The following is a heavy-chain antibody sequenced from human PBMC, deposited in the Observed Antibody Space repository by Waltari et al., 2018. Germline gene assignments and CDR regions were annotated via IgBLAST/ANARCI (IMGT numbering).Heavy chain of an antibody. Sequence: QLQLQESGPGLVKPSETLSLPCTVSGGSISSSSYYWGWIRQPPGKGLEWIGSIYYSGSTYYNPSLKSRVTISVDTSKNQFSLKLSSVTAADTAVYYCARDDYYGSGDYFDYWGQGTLVTVSS. CDR1: GGSISSSSYY. CDR3: ARDDYYGSGDYFDY. CDR2: IYYSGST. D-gene: IGHD3-10*01. V-gene: IGHV4-39*07. J-gene: IGHJ4*02.